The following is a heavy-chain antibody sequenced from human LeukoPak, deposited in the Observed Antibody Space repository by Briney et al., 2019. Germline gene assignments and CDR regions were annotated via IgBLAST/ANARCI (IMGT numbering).Heavy chain of an antibody. D-gene: IGHD3-10*02. CDR2: SYYRSEWYF. Sequence: SQTLSLTCVISGDSVSSNTAAWNWIRQSPSRGLEWLGRSYYRSEWYFDYAVSVKSRIIISPDTSKNQFSLQLKSVTPEDTAVYNCAKYVGTLFDSWGQGTLVTVSS. CDR1: GDSVSSNTAA. V-gene: IGHV6-1*01. CDR3: AKYVGTLFDS. J-gene: IGHJ5*01.